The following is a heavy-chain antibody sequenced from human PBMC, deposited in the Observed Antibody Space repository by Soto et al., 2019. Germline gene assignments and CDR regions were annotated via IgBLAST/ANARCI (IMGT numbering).Heavy chain of an antibody. CDR3: ARAGLPDIAWFDP. CDR1: GVTFSIYT. CDR2: GSA. D-gene: IGHD2-15*01. Sequence: QVQLVQSGAEVKKPGSSVQVSCTASGVTFSIYTISWVRHAPGQGLEWMGGSANSAQKFQGRLTVTADESTSTVYLELSSLTSEDTAVYYCARAGLPDIAWFDPWGQGTLVSVSS. V-gene: IGHV1-69*01. J-gene: IGHJ5*02.